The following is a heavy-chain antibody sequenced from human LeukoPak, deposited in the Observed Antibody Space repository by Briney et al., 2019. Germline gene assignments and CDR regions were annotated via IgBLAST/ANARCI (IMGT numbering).Heavy chain of an antibody. D-gene: IGHD2-2*02. CDR3: ARGGLYYFEY. CDR1: GFTFSDYS. J-gene: IGHJ4*02. V-gene: IGHV3-11*01. CDR2: ITNTGTTI. Sequence: GGSLRLSCAASGFTFSDYSMSWIRQAPGKGLEWVSYITNTGTTIYYADSVKGRFTISRDNTKNSLYLQMNILRAEDTAGYYCARGGLYYFEYWGQGTLVTVSS.